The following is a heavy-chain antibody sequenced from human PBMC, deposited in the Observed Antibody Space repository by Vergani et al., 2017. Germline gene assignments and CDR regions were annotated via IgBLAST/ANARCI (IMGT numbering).Heavy chain of an antibody. CDR2: ISSSSSYT. CDR3: ASSLRYSSSWFSFDY. Sequence: QVQLVESGGGLVKPGGSLRLSCAASGFTFSDYYMSWIRQAPGKGLEWVSYISSSSSYTNYADSVKGRFTISRDNAKNSLYLQMNSLRAEDTAVYYCASSLRYSSSWFSFDYWGQGTLVTVSS. V-gene: IGHV3-11*05. J-gene: IGHJ4*02. D-gene: IGHD6-13*01. CDR1: GFTFSDYY.